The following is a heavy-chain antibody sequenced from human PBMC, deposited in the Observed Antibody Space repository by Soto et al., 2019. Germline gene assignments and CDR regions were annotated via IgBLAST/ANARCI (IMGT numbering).Heavy chain of an antibody. D-gene: IGHD2-2*01. J-gene: IGHJ3*02. Sequence: QVQLQESGPGLVKPSQTLSLTCTVSGGSISSGGYYWSWIRQHPGKGLEWIGYIYYSGSTYYNPSLKSRVTISVDTSKNQFSLKLSSVTAADTAVYYCARGGIVVVPAAIRDAFDIWDQGTMVTVSS. V-gene: IGHV4-31*03. CDR2: IYYSGST. CDR1: GGSISSGGYY. CDR3: ARGGIVVVPAAIRDAFDI.